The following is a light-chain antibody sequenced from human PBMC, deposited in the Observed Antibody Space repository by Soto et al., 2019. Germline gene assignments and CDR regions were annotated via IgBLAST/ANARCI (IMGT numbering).Light chain of an antibody. CDR1: QNISTE. J-gene: IGKJ2*01. Sequence: EIAMTQSPATLSVSPGERATLSCRASQNISTELAWYQQKPGQPPRLLIYSASTRATGVPTRFTGSGSGSEFSLTISRLQSEDFAVYYCQQGHNWPLTFGQGTRLE. CDR3: QQGHNWPLT. V-gene: IGKV3-15*01. CDR2: SAS.